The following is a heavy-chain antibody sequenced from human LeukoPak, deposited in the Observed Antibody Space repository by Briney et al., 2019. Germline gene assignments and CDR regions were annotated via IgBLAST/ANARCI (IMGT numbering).Heavy chain of an antibody. D-gene: IGHD6-6*01. Sequence: QPGGSLRLSCAASGFTFRSFVMTWVRQAPGKGLEWVSSITNSAATTMYADSVKGRFTISRDNSKNTLYLQMNSLRAEDTAVYYCARGGAARPDYWGQGTLVTVFS. CDR3: ARGGAARPDY. CDR2: ITNSAATT. J-gene: IGHJ4*02. CDR1: GFTFRSFV. V-gene: IGHV3-23*01.